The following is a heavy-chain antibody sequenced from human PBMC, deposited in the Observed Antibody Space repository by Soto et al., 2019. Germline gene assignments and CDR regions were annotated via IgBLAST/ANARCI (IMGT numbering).Heavy chain of an antibody. CDR2: IYHGEST. V-gene: IGHV4-30-2*01. Sequence: QLQLQESGSGLVKPSQTLSLNCDVSGGSISSGGYSWSWLRLPPGKGLEWIGYIYHGESTNYNPSLRSRVTISVDRAKNQLSLILKSVTPADTAVYYCARDSRSTTTYGLDVWGQGTTVTVSS. CDR1: GGSISSGGYS. J-gene: IGHJ6*02. D-gene: IGHD4-4*01. CDR3: ARDSRSTTTYGLDV.